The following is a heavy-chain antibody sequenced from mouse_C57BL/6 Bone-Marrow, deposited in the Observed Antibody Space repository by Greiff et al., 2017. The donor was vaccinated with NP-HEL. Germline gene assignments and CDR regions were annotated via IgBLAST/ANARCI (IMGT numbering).Heavy chain of an antibody. D-gene: IGHD3-2*02. V-gene: IGHV1-82*01. CDR3: ARGRAAQALYFDY. J-gene: IGHJ2*01. CDR1: GYAFSSSW. CDR2: IYPGDGDT. Sequence: VQRVESGPELVKPGASVKISCKASGYAFSSSWMNWVKQRPGKGLEWIGRIYPGDGDTNYNGKFKGKATLTADKSSSTAYMQLSSLTSEDSAVYFCARGRAAQALYFDYWGQGTTLTVSS.